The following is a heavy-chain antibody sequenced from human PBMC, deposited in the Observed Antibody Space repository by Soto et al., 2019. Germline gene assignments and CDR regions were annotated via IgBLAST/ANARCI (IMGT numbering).Heavy chain of an antibody. V-gene: IGHV4-39*01. Sequence: SETLSLTCTVSGGSISSGGYYWGWVRQSPGKGLEWIGNVYYRGSAYYNPSLESRVTISLDTSTNQFSLQLTSVIAADTAVYFCATTWVGSGQVHTNGYFYLDSWGPGMLVTVSS. CDR1: GGSISSGGYY. CDR3: ATTWVGSGQVHTNGYFYLDS. CDR2: VYYRGSA. J-gene: IGHJ4*02. D-gene: IGHD2-8*01.